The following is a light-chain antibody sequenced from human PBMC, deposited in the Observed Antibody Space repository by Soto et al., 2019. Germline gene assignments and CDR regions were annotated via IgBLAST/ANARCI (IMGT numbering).Light chain of an antibody. V-gene: IGKV1-8*01. CDR2: AAS. J-gene: IGKJ5*01. CDR1: QGISSY. CDR3: QQYYSYPMT. Sequence: AIRMTDSPSSLCASTGYRVTITCRASQGISSYLAWYQQKPGKAPKLLIYAASTLQSGLQSRFSASGSGTDFTLTISCLQSEDFATYYCQQYYSYPMTFGKGTPLETK.